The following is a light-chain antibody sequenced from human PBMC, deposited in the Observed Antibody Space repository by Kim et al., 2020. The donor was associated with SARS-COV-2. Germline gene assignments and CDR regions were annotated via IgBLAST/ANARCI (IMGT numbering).Light chain of an antibody. CDR2: VNSDGSH. Sequence: ASVKLTCMLSSGHSSYANAWHQQQPEKGPRYLMKVNSDGSHSKGDGIPDRFSGSSSGAERYLTISSLQSEDEADYYCQTWGTGIRVFGGGTKVTVL. V-gene: IGLV4-69*01. J-gene: IGLJ3*02. CDR3: QTWGTGIRV. CDR1: SGHSSYA.